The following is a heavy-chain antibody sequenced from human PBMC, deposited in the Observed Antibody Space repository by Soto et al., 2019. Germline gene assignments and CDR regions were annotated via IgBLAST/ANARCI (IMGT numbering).Heavy chain of an antibody. V-gene: IGHV4-61*08. CDR3: ARDGDGRMTTNPYYYNGMDV. J-gene: IGHJ6*02. D-gene: IGHD4-4*01. Sequence: PSETLSLTCTVSGGSISSGGYYWSWIRQPPGKGLEWIGYAFYTGRANYNASLKSRVSISLDTSNYQFPLTLSSVTAADTAVYYCARDGDGRMTTNPYYYNGMDVWGPGTTVTVSS. CDR1: GGSISSGGYY. CDR2: AFYTGRA.